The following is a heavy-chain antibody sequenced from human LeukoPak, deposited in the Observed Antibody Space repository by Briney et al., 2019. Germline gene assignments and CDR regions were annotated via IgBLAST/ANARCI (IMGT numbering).Heavy chain of an antibody. V-gene: IGHV3-7*01. D-gene: IGHD3-3*01. Sequence: GGSLRLSCAASGFTFTNYWMSWVRQAPGKGLELVANIKQDRSEKYYVDSVKGRFTISRDNAKNSLYLQMNSLRAEDTAVYYCARLREIPVFGVVTKSTSYFDCWGQGTLVTVSS. CDR2: IKQDRSEK. CDR1: GFTFTNYW. CDR3: ARLREIPVFGVVTKSTSYFDC. J-gene: IGHJ4*02.